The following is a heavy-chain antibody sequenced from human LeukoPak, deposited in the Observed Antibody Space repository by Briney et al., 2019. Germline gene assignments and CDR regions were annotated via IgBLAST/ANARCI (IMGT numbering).Heavy chain of an antibody. J-gene: IGHJ4*02. CDR1: GGSFSGYY. CDR2: INHSGST. Sequence: SETLSLTCAVYGGSFSGYYWSWIRQPPGKGLEWIGEINHSGSTNYNPSLKSRVTISVDTSKNQFSLKLSSVTAADTAVYYCARASWFFDYWGQGTLVTVSS. D-gene: IGHD3-22*01. V-gene: IGHV4-34*01. CDR3: ARASWFFDY.